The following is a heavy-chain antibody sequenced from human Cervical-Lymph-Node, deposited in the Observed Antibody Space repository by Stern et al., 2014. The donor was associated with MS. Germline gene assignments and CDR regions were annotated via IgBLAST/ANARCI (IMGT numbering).Heavy chain of an antibody. Sequence: EVQLVESGGGLVKPGGSLRLSCAASGFNFSIYNMNWVRQAPGKGLEGVSSISGRSRTNYADSVRGRFTISRDNAKNSLFLQMNSLRAEDTAIYYCARDLRLDYWGQGILVTVSS. CDR3: ARDLRLDY. V-gene: IGHV3-21*01. J-gene: IGHJ4*02. CDR1: GFNFSIYN. CDR2: ISGRSRT.